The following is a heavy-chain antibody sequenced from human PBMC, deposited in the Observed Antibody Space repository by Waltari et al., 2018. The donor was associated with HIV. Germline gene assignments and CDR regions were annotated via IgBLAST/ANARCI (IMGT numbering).Heavy chain of an antibody. J-gene: IGHJ4*02. D-gene: IGHD3-3*01. V-gene: IGHV4-61*02. CDR1: GGSISSGSYY. CDR2: IYTSGST. Sequence: VQLQESGPGLVKPSQTLSRTCTVSGGSISSGSYYWSWIRQPAGKGLEWIGRIYTSGSTNYNPSLKSRVTISVDTSKNQFSLKLSSVTAADTAVYYCAGQYYDFWSAPEDYWGQGTLVTVSS. CDR3: AGQYYDFWSAPEDY.